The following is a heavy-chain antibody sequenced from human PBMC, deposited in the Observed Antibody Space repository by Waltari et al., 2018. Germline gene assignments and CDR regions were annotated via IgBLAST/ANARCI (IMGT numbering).Heavy chain of an antibody. J-gene: IGHJ4*02. CDR1: GYTLSEIS. D-gene: IGHD6-13*01. V-gene: IGHV1-24*01. CDR2: FEHEDGET. Sequence: QVQLEQSGAEVKKPGASVKVSCKVSGYTLSEISMHWVRQAPGKGLEWMGGFEHEDGETIYAQKLQGRVTVTEDTSTDTAYMELSSLRSEGTAVYYCATEVVGYGSNWYFDYWGQGTLVTVSS. CDR3: ATEVVGYGSNWYFDY.